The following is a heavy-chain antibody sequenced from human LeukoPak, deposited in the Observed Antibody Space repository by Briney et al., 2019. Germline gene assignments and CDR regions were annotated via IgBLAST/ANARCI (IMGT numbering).Heavy chain of an antibody. J-gene: IGHJ4*02. CDR1: GASINNYY. CDR3: ARGSMRAAAGTGY. CDR2: IHYSGKT. V-gene: IGHV4-59*08. D-gene: IGHD6-13*01. Sequence: SETLSLTCTVSGASINNYYWIWIRQPPGKGLEWIGYIHYSGKTNYNPSLKSRVAISVDTSKNQFSLKLSSVTATDTAVYYCARGSMRAAAGTGYWGQGTLVTVSS.